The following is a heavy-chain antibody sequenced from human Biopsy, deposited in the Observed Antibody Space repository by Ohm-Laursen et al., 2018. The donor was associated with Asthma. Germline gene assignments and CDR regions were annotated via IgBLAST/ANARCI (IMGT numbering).Heavy chain of an antibody. Sequence: ASVKVSCKASGCTVTRYAINWVRQAPGQGLEWMGWINTNTGNPTYAQGFTGRFVFSLDTSVNTAHLQINNLKAEDTAVYYCARMISYYHEMRAPFFDYWGQGTLVTVSS. CDR2: INTNTGNP. CDR1: GCTVTRYA. D-gene: IGHD3-22*01. CDR3: ARMISYYHEMRAPFFDY. V-gene: IGHV7-4-1*02. J-gene: IGHJ4*02.